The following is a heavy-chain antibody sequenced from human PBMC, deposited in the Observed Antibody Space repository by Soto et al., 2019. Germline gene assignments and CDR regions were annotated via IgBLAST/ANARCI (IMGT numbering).Heavy chain of an antibody. D-gene: IGHD2-2*01. V-gene: IGHV2-26*01. Sequence: QVTLKESGPVLVKPTETLTLTCTVSGLSLSTGKLGVSWIRQPPGKGLEWLAHIFSNDGKSYSTSLRGRVTSSKDTTRSQVVLTMTNMDPLDSGTYYCALIKDCSRTDCYLASFDPWGQGTLVTVSS. CDR1: GLSLSTGKLG. CDR2: IFSNDGK. CDR3: ALIKDCSRTDCYLASFDP. J-gene: IGHJ5*02.